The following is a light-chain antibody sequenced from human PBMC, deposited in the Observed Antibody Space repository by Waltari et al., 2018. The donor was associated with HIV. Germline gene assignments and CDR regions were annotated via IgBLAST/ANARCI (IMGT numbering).Light chain of an antibody. CDR1: SLRRYY. CDR3: HSRDSSGYSYV. CDR2: GKN. Sequence: SELTQDPDVSVALGQTLKITCHGDSLRRYYANWYQQKPGQSPVLVLHGKNSRPSGVPDRFSGSTSGSTASLTITGAQAEDEAVYHCHSRDSSGYSYVFGNGTQVTVL. V-gene: IGLV3-19*01. J-gene: IGLJ1*01.